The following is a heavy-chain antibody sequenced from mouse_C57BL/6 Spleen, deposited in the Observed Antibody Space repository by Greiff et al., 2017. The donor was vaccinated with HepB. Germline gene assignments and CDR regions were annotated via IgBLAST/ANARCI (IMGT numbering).Heavy chain of an antibody. J-gene: IGHJ4*01. CDR2: IYPRSGNT. Sequence: VKLQQSGAELARPGASVKLSCKASGYTFTSYGISWVKQRTGQGLEWIGEIYPRSGNTYYNEKFKGKATLTADKSSSTAYMELRRLTSEDSAVYFCERLLGHAMDYWGQGTSVTVSS. V-gene: IGHV1-81*01. CDR1: GYTFTSYG. CDR3: ERLLGHAMDY. D-gene: IGHD4-1*01.